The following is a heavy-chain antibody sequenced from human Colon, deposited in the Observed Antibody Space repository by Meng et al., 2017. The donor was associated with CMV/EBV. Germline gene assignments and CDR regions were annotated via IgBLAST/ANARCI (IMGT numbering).Heavy chain of an antibody. J-gene: IGHJ6*02. Sequence: GGSLRLSCVGSGFTFRGYAMSWVRQAPGKGLEWVSVIFSGGSITYSADSVKGRFTISRDNSKNTLYLQMNSLRAEDTAVYYCAKDWSTVTGSYYYGMDVWGQGTTVTVS. V-gene: IGHV3-23*03. CDR3: AKDWSTVTGSYYYGMDV. CDR1: GFTFRGYA. CDR2: IFSGGSIT. D-gene: IGHD4-11*01.